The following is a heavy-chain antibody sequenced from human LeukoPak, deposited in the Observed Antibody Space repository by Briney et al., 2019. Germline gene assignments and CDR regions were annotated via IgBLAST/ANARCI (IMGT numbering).Heavy chain of an antibody. Sequence: EASVKVSCKASGYTFTGYYMHWVRQAPGQGLEWMGWINPNSGGTNYAQKFQGWVTMTRDTSISTAYMELSRLRSDDTAVYYCARGPPGSIDGGGVFDYWGQGTLVTVSS. D-gene: IGHD2-15*01. J-gene: IGHJ4*02. CDR3: ARGPPGSIDGGGVFDY. V-gene: IGHV1-2*04. CDR2: INPNSGGT. CDR1: GYTFTGYY.